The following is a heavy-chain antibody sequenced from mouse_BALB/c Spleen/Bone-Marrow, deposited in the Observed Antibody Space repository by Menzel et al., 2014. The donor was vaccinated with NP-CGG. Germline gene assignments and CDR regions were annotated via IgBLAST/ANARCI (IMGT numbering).Heavy chain of an antibody. Sequence: EVHLVESGGGLVKPGGSLKLSCAASGFTFSSYAMSWVRQTPEKRLEWVASISSGGSTYYPDSVKGRFTISRDNARNILYLRMSSLRSEDTVMYYCAREGDGYDPAWFAYWGQGTLVTVSA. CDR2: ISSGGST. D-gene: IGHD2-2*01. CDR1: GFTFSSYA. J-gene: IGHJ3*01. CDR3: AREGDGYDPAWFAY. V-gene: IGHV5-6-5*01.